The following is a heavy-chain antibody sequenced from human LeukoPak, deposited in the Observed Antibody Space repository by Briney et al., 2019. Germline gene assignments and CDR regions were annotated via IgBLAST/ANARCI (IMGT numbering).Heavy chain of an antibody. V-gene: IGHV7-4-1*02. CDR1: GYTFTSYA. Sequence: ASVKVSCKASGYTFTSYAMNWVRQAPGQGLEWMGWIITNTGNPTYAQGFTGRFVFSLDTSVSTAYLQISSLKAEDTAVYYCARVSREVGSSVVVAATQFDPWGQGTLVTVSS. CDR2: IITNTGNP. D-gene: IGHD2-15*01. CDR3: ARVSREVGSSVVVAATQFDP. J-gene: IGHJ5*02.